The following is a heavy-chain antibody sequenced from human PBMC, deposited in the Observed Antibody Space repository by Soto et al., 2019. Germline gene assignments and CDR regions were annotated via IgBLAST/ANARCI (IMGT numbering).Heavy chain of an antibody. CDR2: ISAYNGNT. D-gene: IGHD6-13*01. CDR3: AREVLTIAAAGTALVDY. J-gene: IGHJ4*02. Sequence: ASVKVSFKASGYTFTSYGISWLRQAPGQGLEWMGWISAYNGNTNYAQKLQDRVTMTTDTSTSTAYMELRSLRSDDTAVYYCAREVLTIAAAGTALVDYWGQGTLVTVSS. V-gene: IGHV1-18*04. CDR1: GYTFTSYG.